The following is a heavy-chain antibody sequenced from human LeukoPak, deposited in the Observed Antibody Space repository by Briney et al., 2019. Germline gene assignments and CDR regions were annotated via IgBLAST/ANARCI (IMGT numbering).Heavy chain of an antibody. CDR3: AKDRGQLVPFDY. J-gene: IGHJ4*02. CDR1: GFTFSSYG. D-gene: IGHD6-6*01. CDR2: IRYDGSNK. Sequence: GGSLRLSCAASGFTFSSYGMHWVRQAPGKGLELVAFIRYDGSNKYYADSVKGRFTISRDNSKNTLYLQMNSLRAEDTAVYYCAKDRGQLVPFDYWGQGTLVTVSS. V-gene: IGHV3-30*02.